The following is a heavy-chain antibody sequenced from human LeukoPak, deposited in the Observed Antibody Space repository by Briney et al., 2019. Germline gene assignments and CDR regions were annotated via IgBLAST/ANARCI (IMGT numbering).Heavy chain of an antibody. J-gene: IGHJ5*02. CDR1: GGTFSSYA. V-gene: IGHV1-69*13. D-gene: IGHD2-15*01. Sequence: GASVKVSCKASGGTFSSYAISWVRQAPGQGLEWMGGIIPIFGTANYAQKFQGRVTITADESTSTAYMELSSLRSEDTAVYYRARVLGYCSGGSFNPSFLISCWFDPWGQGTLVTVSS. CDR2: IIPIFGTA. CDR3: ARVLGYCSGGSFNPSFLISCWFDP.